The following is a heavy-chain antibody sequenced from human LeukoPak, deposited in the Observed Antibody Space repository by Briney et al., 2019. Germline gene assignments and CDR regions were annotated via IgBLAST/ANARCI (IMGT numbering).Heavy chain of an antibody. CDR3: ARIRAPSSFGQRESDY. V-gene: IGHV7-4-1*02. J-gene: IGHJ4*02. Sequence: ASVKVSCKASGYTFINHYIHWVRQAPGQGLEWMGWINTNTRNPTYAQGFTGRFVFSLDTSVSTAYLQISSLKAEDTAVYYCARIRAPSSFGQRESDYWGQGTLVTVSS. D-gene: IGHD3-3*02. CDR2: INTNTRNP. CDR1: GYTFINHY.